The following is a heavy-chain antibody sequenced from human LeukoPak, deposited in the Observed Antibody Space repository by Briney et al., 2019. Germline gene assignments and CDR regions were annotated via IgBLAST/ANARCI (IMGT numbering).Heavy chain of an antibody. Sequence: GGSLRLSCAASGFTFSDYYMNWIRQAPGKGLEWVSYISSSGDTIYYADSVGGRFTISRDNAKNSLYLQMNSLRAEDTAVYYCARDVTPYYYMDVWGKGTTVTISS. CDR1: GFTFSDYY. D-gene: IGHD3-16*02. CDR2: ISSSGDTI. CDR3: ARDVTPYYYMDV. V-gene: IGHV3-11*01. J-gene: IGHJ6*03.